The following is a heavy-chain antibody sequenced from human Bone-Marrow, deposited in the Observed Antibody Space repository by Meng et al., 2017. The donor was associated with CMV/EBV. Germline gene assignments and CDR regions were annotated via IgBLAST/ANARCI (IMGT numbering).Heavy chain of an antibody. Sequence: GESLKISCAVSGFAFSSYSMNWVRQAPGKGLEWVSYISSSSSTIYYADSVKGRFTISRDNAKNSLYLQMNSLRAEDTAVYYCARKDFWSGYHWGQGTLVTVSS. J-gene: IGHJ5*02. V-gene: IGHV3-48*04. CDR1: GFAFSSYS. D-gene: IGHD3-3*01. CDR3: ARKDFWSGYH. CDR2: ISSSSSTI.